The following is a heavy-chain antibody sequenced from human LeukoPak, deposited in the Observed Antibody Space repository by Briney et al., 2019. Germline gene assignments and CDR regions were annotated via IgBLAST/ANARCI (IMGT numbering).Heavy chain of an antibody. D-gene: IGHD3-10*01. CDR1: GYTLSSYG. V-gene: IGHV1-18*01. J-gene: IGHJ4*02. Sequence: ASVKVSCKASGYTLSSYGISWVRQAPGQGLEWMGWISAHNGNTNYAQKLQGRVTMTTDTSTSTAYMELRSLRSDDTAVYYCARTTLWFGDTNPGGDYWGQGTLVTVSS. CDR2: ISAHNGNT. CDR3: ARTTLWFGDTNPGGDY.